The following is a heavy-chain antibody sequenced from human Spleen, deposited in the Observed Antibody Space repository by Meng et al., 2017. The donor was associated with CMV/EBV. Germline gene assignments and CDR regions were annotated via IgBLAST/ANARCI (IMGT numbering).Heavy chain of an antibody. CDR1: GLRFSTYG. D-gene: IGHD3-16*01. CDR2: ISTGATT. J-gene: IGHJ4*02. CDR3: ATGSYYDTSASARALDY. V-gene: IGHV3-23*01. Sequence: GGPLRLSCAASGLRFSTYGMYWVRQAPGKGPEWVSAISTGATTYYADNVKGRFTISRDDSRSTQYLQMNSLRAEDTAIYYCATGSYYDTSASARALDYWGQGSLVTVSS.